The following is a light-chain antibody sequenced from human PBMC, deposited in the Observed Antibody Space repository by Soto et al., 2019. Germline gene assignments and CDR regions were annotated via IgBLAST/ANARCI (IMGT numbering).Light chain of an antibody. CDR1: QSVSGH. CDR3: QYYGSSPGT. J-gene: IGKJ1*01. CDR2: DAS. Sequence: EIVLTQSPSSLSVSAGERATISCRASQSVSGHLDWYQQTPGQAPRLLIYDASTRATGIPARFSGSGSGAEFTLTISRLQYEDFAMYYCQYYGSSPGTFGQGTKVEIK. V-gene: IGKV3-15*01.